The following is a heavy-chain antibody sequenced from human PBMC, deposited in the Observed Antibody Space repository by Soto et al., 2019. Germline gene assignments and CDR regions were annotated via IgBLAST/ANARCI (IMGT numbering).Heavy chain of an antibody. D-gene: IGHD6-6*01. CDR2: IYYSGST. CDR3: ARVRALAARPVDFDY. V-gene: IGHV4-59*01. CDR1: GGSISSYY. Sequence: QVQLQESGPGLVKPSETLSLTCTVSGGSISSYYWSWIRQPPGKGLEWIGYIYYSGSTNYNPSLKSRVTISVDTSKNQFSLKLSSVTAADTAVYYCARVRALAARPVDFDYWGQGTLVTVSS. J-gene: IGHJ4*02.